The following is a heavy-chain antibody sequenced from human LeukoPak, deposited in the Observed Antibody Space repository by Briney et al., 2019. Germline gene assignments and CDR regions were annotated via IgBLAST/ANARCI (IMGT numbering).Heavy chain of an antibody. J-gene: IGHJ4*02. CDR1: GFIVSDND. V-gene: IGHV3-66*01. CDR3: AKDKNSYGPHYFDY. CDR2: IYADGST. Sequence: PGGSLRLSCAASGFIVSDNDIKWVRQAPGKGLEWVSLIYADGSTHYTDSVKGRFSISRDNSENTLYLQMNSLRAEDTAVYYCAKDKNSYGPHYFDYWGQGTLVTVSS. D-gene: IGHD5-18*01.